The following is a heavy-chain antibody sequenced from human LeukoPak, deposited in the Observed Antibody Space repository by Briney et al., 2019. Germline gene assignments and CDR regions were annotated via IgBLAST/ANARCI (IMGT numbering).Heavy chain of an antibody. J-gene: IGHJ4*02. CDR3: ARGFYIVVVPAAFAFDY. Sequence: PSETLSLTCTVSGGSISSYYWSWVRQPAGKGLEWIGRIYTSGSTNYNPSLKSRVTMSVDTSKNQFSLKLSSVTAADTAVYYCARGFYIVVVPAAFAFDYWGQGTLVTVSS. V-gene: IGHV4-4*07. CDR2: IYTSGST. D-gene: IGHD2-2*01. CDR1: GGSISSYY.